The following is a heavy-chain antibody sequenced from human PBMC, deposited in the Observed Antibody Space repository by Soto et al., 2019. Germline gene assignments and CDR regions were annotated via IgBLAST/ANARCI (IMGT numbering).Heavy chain of an antibody. D-gene: IGHD3-10*01. CDR3: AKELYGSGSYYPSYYFDY. J-gene: IGHJ4*02. CDR1: GFTFSSYG. Sequence: QVQLVESGGGVVQPGRSLRLSCAASGFTFSSYGMHLVRQAPGKGLEWVAVISYDGSNKYYADSVKGRFTISRDNSKNTLYLQMNSLRAEDTAVYYCAKELYGSGSYYPSYYFDYWGQGTLVTVSS. V-gene: IGHV3-30*18. CDR2: ISYDGSNK.